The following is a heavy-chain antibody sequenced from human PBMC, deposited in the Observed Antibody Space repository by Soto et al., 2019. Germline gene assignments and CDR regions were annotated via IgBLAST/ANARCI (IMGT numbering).Heavy chain of an antibody. Sequence: GGSLRLSCAASGFTFSSYGMHWVRQAPGKGLEWVAVISYDGSNKYYADSVKGRFTISRDNSKNTLYLQMNSLRVEDTAVYYCAGDAHGSGSQPMFDPWAEGTLVTVSS. CDR3: AGDAHGSGSQPMFDP. CDR1: GFTFSSYG. CDR2: ISYDGSNK. J-gene: IGHJ5*01. D-gene: IGHD3-10*01. V-gene: IGHV3-30*03.